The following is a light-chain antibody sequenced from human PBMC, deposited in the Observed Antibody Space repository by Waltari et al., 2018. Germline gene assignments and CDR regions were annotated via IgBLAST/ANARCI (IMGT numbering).Light chain of an antibody. CDR2: KAS. J-gene: IGKJ1*01. CDR3: QHNYGVPWT. CDR1: ENVKNY. Sequence: DIQMTQSPSSLSASVGDKVHITCRASENVKNYLNWYQQKPGKAPKLLIYKASNLQSGVPSRFSGSGSGTDYTFIVSSLQSEDVATYYCQHNYGVPWTFGQGTKVEIK. V-gene: IGKV1-39*01.